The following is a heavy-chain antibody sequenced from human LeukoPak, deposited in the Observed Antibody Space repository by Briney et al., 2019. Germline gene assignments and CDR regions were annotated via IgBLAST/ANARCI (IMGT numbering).Heavy chain of an antibody. J-gene: IGHJ4*02. Sequence: LPGGSLRLSCAPSGFTFSSYWMTWVRQAQGRGREGVANINQVGNETYYVDCVKGRFTISRDNAKNSLFLQMNSLSAEDTAVYYCARDYGDYWGQGTLVTVSS. D-gene: IGHD3-10*01. CDR2: INQVGNET. CDR3: ARDYGDY. CDR1: GFTFSSYW. V-gene: IGHV3-7*01.